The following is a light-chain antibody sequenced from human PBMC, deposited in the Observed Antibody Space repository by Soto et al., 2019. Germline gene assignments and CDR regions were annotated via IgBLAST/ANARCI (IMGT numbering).Light chain of an antibody. CDR3: QQRSTWPIT. CDR2: DAS. CDR1: QSVSSY. V-gene: IGKV3-11*01. Sequence: EIVVTQSPATLSLSPGERATLSCRASQSVSSYLAWYQQKPGQAPRLLIYDASNRATGIPARFSGSGSGTDFTLTISSLEPEDFAVYYCQQRSTWPITFGQGTRVELQ. J-gene: IGKJ5*01.